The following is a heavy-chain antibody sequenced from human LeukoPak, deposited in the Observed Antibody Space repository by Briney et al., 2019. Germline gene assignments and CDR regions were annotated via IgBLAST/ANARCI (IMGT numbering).Heavy chain of an antibody. Sequence: SETLSLTCAVYGGSFSGYYWSWIRQPPGKGLEWIGEINHSGSTNYNPSLKSRVTISVDTSKNQFSLKLSSVTAADTAVYYCARGYGDFDYWGQGTLVTVSS. V-gene: IGHV4-34*01. CDR1: GGSFSGYY. J-gene: IGHJ4*02. CDR3: ARGYGDFDY. CDR2: INHSGST. D-gene: IGHD4-17*01.